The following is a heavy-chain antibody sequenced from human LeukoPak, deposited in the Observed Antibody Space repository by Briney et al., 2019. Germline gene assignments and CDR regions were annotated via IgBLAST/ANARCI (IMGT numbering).Heavy chain of an antibody. D-gene: IGHD2-15*01. CDR2: INHSGIT. CDR1: GGSITSGLYY. V-gene: IGHV4-61*09. CDR3: ARAVIVVAAATQRNWFDP. Sequence: SQTLSLTCTVSGGSITSGLYYWSWIRQPAGKGLEWIGEINHSGITDYNPSLRSRVTISVDTSKNQFSLKLSSVTAADTAIYYCARAVIVVAAATQRNWFDPWGQGTLVTVSS. J-gene: IGHJ5*02.